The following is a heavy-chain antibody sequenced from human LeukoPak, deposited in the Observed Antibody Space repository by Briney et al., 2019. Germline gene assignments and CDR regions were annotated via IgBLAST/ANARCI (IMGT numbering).Heavy chain of an antibody. CDR2: ISYDGSNK. Sequence: GRSLRLSCAASGFTFSSYAMHWVRQAPGKGLEWVAVISYDGSNKYYADSVKGRFTISRDNSKNTLYLQMNSLRAEDTAVYYCARGVRTLYSSSWEYNWFDPWGQGTLVTVSS. V-gene: IGHV3-30*04. CDR1: GFTFSSYA. D-gene: IGHD6-13*01. J-gene: IGHJ5*02. CDR3: ARGVRTLYSSSWEYNWFDP.